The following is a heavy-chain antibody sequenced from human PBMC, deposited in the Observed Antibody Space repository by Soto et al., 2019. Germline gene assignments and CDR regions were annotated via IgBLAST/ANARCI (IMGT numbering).Heavy chain of an antibody. CDR3: ARDIRDGYNSYNWFDP. J-gene: IGHJ5*02. CDR1: GYSFTGYF. V-gene: IGHV1-2*02. CDR2: INPNSGGR. D-gene: IGHD1-1*01. Sequence: ASVKVSCKVSGYSFTGYFMHWVRQAPGQGLEWMGWINPNSGGRNFAQKFQGRVTMTRDTSISTAYMELSGLTSDDTAFYYCARDIRDGYNSYNWFDPWGQGTLVTVSS.